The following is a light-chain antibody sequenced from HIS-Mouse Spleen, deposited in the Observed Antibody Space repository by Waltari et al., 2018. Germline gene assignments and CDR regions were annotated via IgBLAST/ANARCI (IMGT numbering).Light chain of an antibody. J-gene: IGLJ2*01. V-gene: IGLV1-51*01. CDR2: DNN. Sequence: QSVLTQPPSVSAAPGQKVTISCSGSSPNIGNNYLSWYQQLPGTAPKLPIYDNNKRPSGIPDRFSGSKSGTSATLGITGLQTGDEADYYCGTWDSSLSAVVFGGGTKLTVL. CDR3: GTWDSSLSAVV. CDR1: SPNIGNNY.